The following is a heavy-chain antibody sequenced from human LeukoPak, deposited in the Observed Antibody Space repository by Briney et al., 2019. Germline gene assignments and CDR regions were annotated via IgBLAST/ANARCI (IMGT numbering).Heavy chain of an antibody. CDR1: GYSISSGYY. D-gene: IGHD6-19*01. V-gene: IGHV4-38-2*02. CDR3: ARGGIAVASDY. CDR2: IYHSGST. Sequence: SSETLSLTCTVSGYSISSGYYWGWIRQPPGKGLEWIGSIYHSGSTYYNPSLKSRVTISVDTSKNQFSLKLSSVTAADTAVYYCARGGIAVASDYWGQGTLVTVSS. J-gene: IGHJ4*02.